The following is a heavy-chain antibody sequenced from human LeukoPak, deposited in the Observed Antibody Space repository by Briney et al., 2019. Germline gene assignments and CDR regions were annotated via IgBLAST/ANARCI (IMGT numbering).Heavy chain of an antibody. CDR1: GFTVSSSY. V-gene: IGHV3-53*05. CDR2: IYSGGST. CDR3: VKPSYNGDFFDL. J-gene: IGHJ4*02. Sequence: GGSLRLSCAASGFTVSSSYMSWVRQAPGKGLEWVSVIYSGGSTYYADSVKGRFTISRDNSKNTLYLQMNSLRVEDTAIYYCVKPSYNGDFFDLWGQGTLVTVSS. D-gene: IGHD1-14*01.